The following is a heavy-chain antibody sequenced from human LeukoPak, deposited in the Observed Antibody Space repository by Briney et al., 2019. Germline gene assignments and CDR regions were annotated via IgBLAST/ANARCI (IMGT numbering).Heavy chain of an antibody. CDR3: ARMGGTTILIDY. CDR2: TYHSGST. CDR1: GYSISTGYY. V-gene: IGHV4-38-2*01. D-gene: IGHD1/OR15-1a*01. J-gene: IGHJ4*02. Sequence: SETLSLTCVVSGYSISTGYYWGWIRQPPGKGPEWIGSTYHSGSTYYNPSLMSRVTISVDTSKNQFSLRLSSVTAADTAVYYCARMGGTTILIDYWGQGTLVTVSS.